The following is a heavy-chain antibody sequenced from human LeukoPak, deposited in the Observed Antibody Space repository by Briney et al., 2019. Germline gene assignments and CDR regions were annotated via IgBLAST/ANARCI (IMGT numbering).Heavy chain of an antibody. J-gene: IGHJ4*02. D-gene: IGHD3-22*01. CDR2: ISGSGGST. CDR1: GFTFSSYA. V-gene: IGHV3-23*01. Sequence: GGSLRLSCAASGFTFSSYAMSWVRQAPGKRLEWVSAISGSGGSTYYADSVKGRFTISRDNSKNTLYLQMNSLRAEDTAVYYCAKPYSSGYWYYFDYWGQGTLVTVSS. CDR3: AKPYSSGYWYYFDY.